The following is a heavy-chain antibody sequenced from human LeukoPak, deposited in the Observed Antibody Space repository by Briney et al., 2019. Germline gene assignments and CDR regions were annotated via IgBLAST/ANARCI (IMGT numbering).Heavy chain of an antibody. V-gene: IGHV3-23*01. CDR1: GFTFSSYT. CDR2: ITTSAGNT. D-gene: IGHD7-27*01. Sequence: VGSLRLSCAASGFTFSSYTMSWVRQAPGKGLEWVSTITTSAGNTYYADSVKGRFTVSRDNSKNTLYLQMNSLRAEDTAVYYCAKDGGLWVSTHWGDSWGRGTLVTVSS. CDR3: AKDGGLWVSTHWGDS. J-gene: IGHJ5*01.